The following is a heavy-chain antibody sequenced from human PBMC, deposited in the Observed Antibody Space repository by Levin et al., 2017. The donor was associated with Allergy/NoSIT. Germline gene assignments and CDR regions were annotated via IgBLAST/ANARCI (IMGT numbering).Heavy chain of an antibody. V-gene: IGHV3-49*03. CDR2: IRSNNYGGTS. D-gene: IGHD2-8*01. Sequence: GESLKISCSASGFTFGDYTMSWFRLPPGKGLEWVGFIRSNNYGGTSDYAASVRGRFTVSRADSKSSAYLQMNSLNTEDTAVYSCSRDFYGLGKLYDLNQYEIEYWGQGTLVTVSS. CDR3: SRDFYGLGKLYDLNQYEIEY. J-gene: IGHJ4*02. CDR1: GFTFGDYT.